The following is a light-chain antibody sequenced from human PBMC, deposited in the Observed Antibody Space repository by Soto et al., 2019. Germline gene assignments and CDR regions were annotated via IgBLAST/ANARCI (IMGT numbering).Light chain of an antibody. CDR2: EVS. CDR3: SSYTSSSTGV. CDR1: SRDVGAYDY. J-gene: IGLJ1*01. Sequence: QSALTQPASVSGSPGQSITISCTGTSRDVGAYDYVSWYLQYPDKAPKLMIYEVSNRPSGVSNRFSGSKSGNTASLTISGLQAEDEADYYCSSYTSSSTGVFGTGTKLTVL. V-gene: IGLV2-14*01.